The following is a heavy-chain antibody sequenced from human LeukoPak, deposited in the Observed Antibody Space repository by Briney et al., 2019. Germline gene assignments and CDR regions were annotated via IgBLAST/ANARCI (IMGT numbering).Heavy chain of an antibody. V-gene: IGHV3-74*01. Sequence: GGSLRLSCAASGFTFSSYWMHWVRHAPGKGLVWVSRINSDGSSTSYADSVKGRFTISRDNAKNTLYLQMNSLRAEDTAVYHCARGGDWLLSELDYWGQGTLVTVSS. J-gene: IGHJ4*02. D-gene: IGHD3-9*01. CDR3: ARGGDWLLSELDY. CDR2: INSDGSST. CDR1: GFTFSSYW.